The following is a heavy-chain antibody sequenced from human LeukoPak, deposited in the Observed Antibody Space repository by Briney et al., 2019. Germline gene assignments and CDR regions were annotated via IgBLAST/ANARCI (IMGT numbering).Heavy chain of an antibody. D-gene: IGHD3-3*01. CDR1: GGSFSGYY. J-gene: IGHJ3*02. CDR3: ARSLTYYDFWSSNAFDI. Sequence: SETLSLTCAVYGGSFSGYYWSWIRQPPGKGLEWIGEINHSGSTNYNPSLKSRVTISVDTSKNQFSLKLSSVTAADTAVYYCARSLTYYDFWSSNAFDIWGQGTMVTVSS. V-gene: IGHV4-34*01. CDR2: INHSGST.